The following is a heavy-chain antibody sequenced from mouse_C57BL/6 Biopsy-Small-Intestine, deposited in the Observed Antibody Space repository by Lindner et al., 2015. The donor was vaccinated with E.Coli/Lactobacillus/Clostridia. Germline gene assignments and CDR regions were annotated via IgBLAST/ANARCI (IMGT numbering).Heavy chain of an antibody. V-gene: IGHV1-4*01. Sequence: ADVTNVGLSDDVLARLSGYTFTSYWNALVNRGLDRVWNGLDTLILAVVNSELQSEVQGQGTLTADKSSSTAYMQLSSLTSEDSAVYYCARSSYTYYTYWGQGTTLTVSS. CDR2: LILAVVNS. CDR3: ARSSYTYYTY. D-gene: IGHD2-12*01. CDR1: GYTFTSYW. J-gene: IGHJ2*01.